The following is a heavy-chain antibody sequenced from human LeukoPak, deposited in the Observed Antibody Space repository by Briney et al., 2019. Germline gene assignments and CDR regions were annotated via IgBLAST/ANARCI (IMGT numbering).Heavy chain of an antibody. D-gene: IGHD3-22*01. CDR3: AREGYYDGSGYYSRAHFDY. J-gene: IGHJ4*02. V-gene: IGHV1-69*01. CDR1: GGTFSSYA. CDR2: IIPVFGTT. Sequence: SVKVSCKASGGTFSSYAISWGRQAPGQGLEWLGVIIPVFGTTFYPQKFQGRVTITADESTNTAFLELSSLRSEDTALYYCAREGYYDGSGYYSRAHFDYWGQGTQVTVSS.